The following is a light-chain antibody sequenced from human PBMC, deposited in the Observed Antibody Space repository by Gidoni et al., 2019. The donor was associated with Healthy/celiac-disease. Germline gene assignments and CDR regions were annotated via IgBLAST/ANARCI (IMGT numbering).Light chain of an antibody. CDR2: QDS. CDR3: QAWDSEV. J-gene: IGLJ2*01. CDR1: KLGDKY. V-gene: IGLV3-1*01. Sequence: SELTKPPPGSVSPGQTASITCSGDKLGDKYACWYQQKPGQSPVLVIYQDSKRPSGIPERFSGSNSGNTATLTISGTQAMDEADYYCQAWDSEVFGGGTKLTVL.